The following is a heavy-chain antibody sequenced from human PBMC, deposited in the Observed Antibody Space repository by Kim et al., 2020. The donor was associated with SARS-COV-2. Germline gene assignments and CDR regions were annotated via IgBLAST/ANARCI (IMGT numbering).Heavy chain of an antibody. CDR1: GYTFTSYY. CDR3: ARDESSIVGATGRGGLWSGTNDY. Sequence: ASVKVSCKASGYTFTSYYMHWVRQAPGQGLEWMGIINPSGGSTSYAQKFQGRVTMTRDTSTSTVYMELSSLRSEDTAVYYCARDESSIVGATGRGGLWSGTNDYWGQGTLVTISS. J-gene: IGHJ4*02. D-gene: IGHD1-26*01. CDR2: INPSGGST. V-gene: IGHV1-46*01.